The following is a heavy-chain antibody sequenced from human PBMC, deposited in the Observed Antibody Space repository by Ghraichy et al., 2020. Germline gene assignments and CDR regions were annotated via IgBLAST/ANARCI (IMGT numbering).Heavy chain of an antibody. J-gene: IGHJ3*02. Sequence: GESLNISCKGSGYSFSNWWIGWVRQMPGKGLEWMGIIYPGDSETRYSPSFQVQVTISADKSITTSYLQWSSLKASDTAMYYCARSYSSTGDIFGIWGQGTMVTVSS. V-gene: IGHV5-51*01. CDR1: GYSFSNWW. CDR2: IYPGDSET. CDR3: ARSYSSTGDIFGI. D-gene: IGHD6-13*01.